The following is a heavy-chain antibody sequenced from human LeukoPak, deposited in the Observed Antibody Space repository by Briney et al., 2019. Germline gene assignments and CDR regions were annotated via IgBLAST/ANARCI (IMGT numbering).Heavy chain of an antibody. CDR1: GGSISNYY. CDR2: IYYSGST. J-gene: IGHJ4*02. Sequence: SETLSLTCTVSGGSISNYYWNWIRQPAGKGLEWIGYIYYSGSTNYNPSLKSRVTISVDTSNNQFSLKLSSVTAADTAVYYCASQDYDSSLFDYWGQGTLVTVSS. CDR3: ASQDYDSSLFDY. V-gene: IGHV4-59*08. D-gene: IGHD3-22*01.